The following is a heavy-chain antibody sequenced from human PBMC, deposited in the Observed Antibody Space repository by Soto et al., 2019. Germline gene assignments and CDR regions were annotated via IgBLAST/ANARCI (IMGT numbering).Heavy chain of an antibody. Sequence: QVQLVQSGAEVKKPGSSVKVSCKASGGTFSSYTISWVRQAPGQGLEWMGRIIPILGIANYAQKFQGRVTITPDKSTRTAYMELSILRSEDTAVYYCARGGMVRGVANYLYVDLWRRGPLVTISS. V-gene: IGHV1-69*02. CDR1: GGTFSSYT. CDR3: ARGGMVRGVANYLYVDL. D-gene: IGHD3-10*01. CDR2: IIPILGIA. J-gene: IGHJ2*01.